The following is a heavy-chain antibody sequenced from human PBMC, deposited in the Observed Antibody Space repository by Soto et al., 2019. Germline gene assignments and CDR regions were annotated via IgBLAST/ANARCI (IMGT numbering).Heavy chain of an antibody. Sequence: QVQLVQSGAEVKKPGSSVKVSCTASGGTFSSYAISWVRQATGQGLEWMGGIIPIFGTANYAQKFQGRVTITADKSTITAYMELSSLRSEDTAVYYCATLGGTAMVKIDYWGQGTLVTVSS. CDR1: GGTFSSYA. J-gene: IGHJ4*02. CDR2: IIPIFGTA. CDR3: ATLGGTAMVKIDY. V-gene: IGHV1-69*06. D-gene: IGHD5-18*01.